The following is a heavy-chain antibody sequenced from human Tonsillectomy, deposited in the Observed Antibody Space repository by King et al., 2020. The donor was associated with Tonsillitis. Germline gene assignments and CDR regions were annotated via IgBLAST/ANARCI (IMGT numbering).Heavy chain of an antibody. Sequence: VQLVESGGGLVQPGGSLRLSCAASVFTFSSYWMHWVRQAPGKGLVWVSRINRDGSSTRDADSLKGRYTISIDNAKNTLYLQMNSLRAEDTAVYYCARSDYSKDAFDIWSQGTMVTVSS. CDR3: ARSDYSKDAFDI. J-gene: IGHJ3*02. D-gene: IGHD4-11*01. CDR1: VFTFSSYW. V-gene: IGHV3-74*01. CDR2: INRDGSST.